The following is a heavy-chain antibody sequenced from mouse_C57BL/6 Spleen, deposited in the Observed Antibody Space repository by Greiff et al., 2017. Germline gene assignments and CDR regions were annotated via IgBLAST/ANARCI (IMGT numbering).Heavy chain of an antibody. Sequence: VQLQQSGPVLVKPGPSVKISCKASGFTFTDYYMHWVKQSHGKSLEWLGLVYPYNGGTSYNQKFKGKATLTVDTSSSTAYMELNRLTSEDSAVYYCAREGLPNPGYYAMDYWGQGASVTVSS. CDR1: GFTFTDYY. CDR3: AREGLPNPGYYAMDY. D-gene: IGHD4-1*01. V-gene: IGHV1-36*01. J-gene: IGHJ4*01. CDR2: VYPYNGGT.